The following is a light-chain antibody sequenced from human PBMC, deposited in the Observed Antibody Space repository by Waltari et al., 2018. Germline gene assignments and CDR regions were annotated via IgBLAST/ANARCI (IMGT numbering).Light chain of an antibody. Sequence: SYELTQPPSVSVSPGQTARITCSGDALSKKYAYWYQQKSGQAPALVIYEDKKRPSGIPERVSGSSSGTMATLTISGAQVEDEADYYCYSTDSSGTHRVFGGGAKLTVL. V-gene: IGLV3-10*01. J-gene: IGLJ2*01. CDR1: ALSKKY. CDR2: EDK. CDR3: YSTDSSGTHRV.